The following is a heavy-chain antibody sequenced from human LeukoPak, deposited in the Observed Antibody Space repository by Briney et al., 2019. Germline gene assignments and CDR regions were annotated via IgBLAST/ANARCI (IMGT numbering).Heavy chain of an antibody. D-gene: IGHD4-17*01. J-gene: IGHJ6*02. CDR1: GYTFTSYG. Sequence: ASVKVSCKASGYTFTSYGISWVRQAPGQGLEWMGWISAYNGNTNYAQKLQGRVTLTTDTSTSTAYMELRSLRSDDTDVYYCARGDDYGDYYPLNYYYYGMDVWGQGTTVTVSS. CDR2: ISAYNGNT. CDR3: ARGDDYGDYYPLNYYYYGMDV. V-gene: IGHV1-18*01.